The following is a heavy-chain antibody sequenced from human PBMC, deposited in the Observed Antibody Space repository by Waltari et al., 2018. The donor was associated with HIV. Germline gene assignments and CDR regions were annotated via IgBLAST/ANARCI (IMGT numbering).Heavy chain of an antibody. CDR2: LWSEGVEI. Sequence: QVQLVESGGGVVQPGTSLTLSCAVSGFTFSNFAINWVRQSPGKGLEWVEVLWSEGVEISYAESVKGRFTISKDSSQKTLYLHLTSLRAEDTALYYCARGYSSSRWIPLYHWGRGTLVTVSS. D-gene: IGHD6-6*01. CDR3: ARGYSSSRWIPLYH. V-gene: IGHV3-33*01. J-gene: IGHJ4*02. CDR1: GFTFSNFA.